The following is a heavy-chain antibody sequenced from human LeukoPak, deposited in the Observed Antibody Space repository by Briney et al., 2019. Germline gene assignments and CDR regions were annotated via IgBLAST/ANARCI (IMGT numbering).Heavy chain of an antibody. Sequence: PSETLSLTCTVSGGSISSSSYYWGWIRQPPGKGLEWIGSIYYSGSTYYNPSLKSRVTISVDTSKNKFSLKLSSVTAADTAVYYCARHGHGNWFDPWGQGTLVTVSS. V-gene: IGHV4-39*01. CDR1: GGSISSSSYY. CDR3: ARHGHGNWFDP. J-gene: IGHJ5*02. CDR2: IYYSGST.